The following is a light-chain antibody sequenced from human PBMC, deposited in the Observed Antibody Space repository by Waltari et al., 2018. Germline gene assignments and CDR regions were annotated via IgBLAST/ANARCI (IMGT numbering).Light chain of an antibody. V-gene: IGKV3-15*01. J-gene: IGKJ1*01. CDR1: ESVASN. CDR2: HAS. Sequence: IVLTQSPAPLPLSPGERATLPCRASESVASNLAWDQKRPGQAPRLLILHASTRATGIPAKFSGSGSGTEFTLTISSLQSEDFAVYYCQQYKNWPPSAFGQGTKVEIK. CDR3: QQYKNWPPSA.